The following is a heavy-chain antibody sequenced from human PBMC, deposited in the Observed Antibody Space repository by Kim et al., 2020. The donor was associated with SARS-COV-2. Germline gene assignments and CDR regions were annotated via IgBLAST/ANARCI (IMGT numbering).Heavy chain of an antibody. CDR2: ISAYNGNT. V-gene: IGHV1-18*01. D-gene: IGHD3-10*01. CDR3: AMRGEEGNYYGSGRWKTYYYYGMDV. J-gene: IGHJ6*02. Sequence: ASVKVSCKASGYTFTSYGISWVRQAPGQGLEWMGWISAYNGNTNYAQKLQGRVTMTTDTSTSTAYMELRSLRSDDTAVYYCAMRGEEGNYYGSGRWKTYYYYGMDVWGQGTTVTVSS. CDR1: GYTFTSYG.